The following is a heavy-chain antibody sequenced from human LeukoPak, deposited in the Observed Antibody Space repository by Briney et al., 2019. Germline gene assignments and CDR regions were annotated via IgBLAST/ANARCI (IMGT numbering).Heavy chain of an antibody. CDR3: VRDWGAQDYGVDY. J-gene: IGHJ4*02. CDR1: GYTFNDYA. CDR2: INTGNGNS. D-gene: IGHD4-17*01. Sequence: ASVKVSCKASGYTFNDYAIHWVRQAPGQRLEWMGWINTGNGNSKYSQEFQGRVTISRDTSASTAYMELSSLRSEDMAVYYCVRDWGAQDYGVDYWGQGTLVTGSS. V-gene: IGHV1-3*03.